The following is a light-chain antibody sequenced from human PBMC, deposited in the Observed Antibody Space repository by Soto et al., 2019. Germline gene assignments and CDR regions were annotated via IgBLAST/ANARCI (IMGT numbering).Light chain of an antibody. J-gene: IGKJ4*01. CDR1: QSIISY. Sequence: QLSQIPSYPSASVGVRVSHLTMASQSIISYLNWYQQKPGKAPKFLFYATSTYQSGLPSRFSGSGSGTEFTLTISSLQPEDFATYYCQQVNSYPRTFGRGTKVDIK. V-gene: IGKV1-9*01. CDR2: ATS. CDR3: QQVNSYPRT.